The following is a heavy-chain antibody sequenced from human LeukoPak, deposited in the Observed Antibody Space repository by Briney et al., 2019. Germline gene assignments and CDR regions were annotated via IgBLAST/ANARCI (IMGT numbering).Heavy chain of an antibody. CDR2: IWHHGDTE. Sequence: GRSLRLSCAGSGFSFSTHGMHWVRQAPSKGLEWVASIWHHGDTEYYTDSVKGRFTISRDNSKNTLFLQMNSLRAEDTAVYYCARDHCGGDCSYLDYWGQGALVTVSS. CDR1: GFSFSTHG. CDR3: ARDHCGGDCSYLDY. V-gene: IGHV3-33*01. D-gene: IGHD2-21*02. J-gene: IGHJ4*02.